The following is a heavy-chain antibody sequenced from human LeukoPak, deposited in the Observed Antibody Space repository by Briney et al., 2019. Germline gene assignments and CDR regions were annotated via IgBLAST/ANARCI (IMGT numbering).Heavy chain of an antibody. J-gene: IGHJ4*02. CDR1: GFTFSSYG. D-gene: IGHD3-22*01. CDR2: IWYDGSNK. CDR3: ARDNGAPYYYDSSGYYYFDY. Sequence: GRSLGLSCAASGFTFSSYGMHWVRQAPGKGLEWVAVIWYDGSNKYYADSVKGRFTISRDNSKNTLYLQMNSLRAEDTAVYYCARDNGAPYYYDSSGYYYFDYWGQGTLVTVSS. V-gene: IGHV3-33*01.